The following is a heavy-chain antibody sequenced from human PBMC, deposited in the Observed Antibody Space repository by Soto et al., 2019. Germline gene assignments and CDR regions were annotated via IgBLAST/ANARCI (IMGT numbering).Heavy chain of an antibody. V-gene: IGHV1-8*01. J-gene: IGHJ6*02. CDR1: GYTFTSYD. CDR3: ARVKTSYGMDV. Sequence: QVQLVQSGAEVKKPGASVKVSCKASGYTFTSYDINWVRQATGQGLEWMGWMNPNSGNTGYVQKLQARITMTRNTSISTAYMELSSLRSEDTAVYYCARVKTSYGMDVWGQGTTVTVSS. CDR2: MNPNSGNT.